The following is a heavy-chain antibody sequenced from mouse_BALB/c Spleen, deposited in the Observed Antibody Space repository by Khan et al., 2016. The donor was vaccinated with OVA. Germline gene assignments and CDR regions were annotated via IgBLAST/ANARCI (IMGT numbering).Heavy chain of an antibody. V-gene: IGHV2-6-1*01. CDR1: GFSLTNYG. D-gene: IGHD2-10*01. J-gene: IGHJ4*01. Sequence: QVQLKQSGPGLVAPSQSLSITCTISGFSLTNYGVHWVRQPPGKGLEWLVLMWSDGSATYNSALKSRLTISMDNSKSQGFLKMHSLQTDDTAMYFCARQPYYHYNVMDYWGQGASATVSS. CDR3: ARQPYYHYNVMDY. CDR2: MWSDGSA.